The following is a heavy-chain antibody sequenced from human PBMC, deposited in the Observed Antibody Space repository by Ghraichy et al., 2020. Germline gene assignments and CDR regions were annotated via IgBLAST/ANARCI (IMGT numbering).Heavy chain of an antibody. Sequence: SETLSLTCTVSGGSISSYYWSWIRQPPGKGLEWIGYIYYSGSTNYNPSLKSRVTISVDTSKNQFSLKLSSVTAADTAVYYCARDSSWTNSFDYWGQGTLVTVSP. CDR1: GGSISSYY. CDR3: ARDSSWTNSFDY. D-gene: IGHD3/OR15-3a*01. CDR2: IYYSGST. V-gene: IGHV4-59*01. J-gene: IGHJ4*02.